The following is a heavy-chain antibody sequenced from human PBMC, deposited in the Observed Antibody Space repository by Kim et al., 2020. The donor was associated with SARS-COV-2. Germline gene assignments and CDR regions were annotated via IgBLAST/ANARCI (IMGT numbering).Heavy chain of an antibody. Sequence: GGSLRLSCAASGFTFSSYGIHWVRQAPGKGLEWVAVISYDGSNKYYADSVKGRFAISRDNSKNTLDLQMNSLRAEDTAVYYSAKEGYYGSGSFPDYWGQGTLVTVSS. V-gene: IGHV3-30*18. D-gene: IGHD3-10*01. CDR2: ISYDGSNK. CDR1: GFTFSSYG. CDR3: AKEGYYGSGSFPDY. J-gene: IGHJ4*02.